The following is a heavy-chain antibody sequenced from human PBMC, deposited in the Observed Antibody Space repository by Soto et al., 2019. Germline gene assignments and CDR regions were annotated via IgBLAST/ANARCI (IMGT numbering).Heavy chain of an antibody. V-gene: IGHV1-24*01. J-gene: IGHJ6*02. CDR2: FDPEDGET. D-gene: IGHD6-19*01. CDR1: GYTLTELS. Sequence: ASVKVSCKVSGYTLTELSMHWVRQAPGKGLEWMGGFDPEDGETIYAQKFQGRVTMTEDTSTDTAYMELGSLRSEDTAVYYCARVSSGWYSYYYGMDVWGQGTTVTVSS. CDR3: ARVSSGWYSYYYGMDV.